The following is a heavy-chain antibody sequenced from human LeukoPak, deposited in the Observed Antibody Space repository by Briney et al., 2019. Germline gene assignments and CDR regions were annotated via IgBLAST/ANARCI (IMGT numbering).Heavy chain of an antibody. J-gene: IGHJ4*02. Sequence: GGSLRLSCAASGFTFSSYGMSWVRQAPGKGLELVSAISGSGGSTYYADSVQRRFTISRDNSKHTLYLQMNSLRAEDTAVYYCAKAPVTSCRGAFCYPFDSWGQGTLVTVSS. CDR3: AKAPVTSCRGAFCYPFDS. D-gene: IGHD2-15*01. V-gene: IGHV3-23*01. CDR1: GFTFSSYG. CDR2: ISGSGGST.